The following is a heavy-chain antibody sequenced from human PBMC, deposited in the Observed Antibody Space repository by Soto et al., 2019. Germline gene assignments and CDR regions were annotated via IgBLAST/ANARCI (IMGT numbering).Heavy chain of an antibody. D-gene: IGHD6-13*01. CDR1: GGSISSYY. Sequence: PSETLSLTCTVSGGSISSYYWSWIRQPAGKGLEWIGRIYTSGSTNYNPSLKSRVTMSVDTSKNQFSLKLSSVTAADTAVYYCARDMGSSSWYGDYYYYGMDVWGQGTTVNVSS. CDR3: ARDMGSSSWYGDYYYYGMDV. V-gene: IGHV4-4*07. CDR2: IYTSGST. J-gene: IGHJ6*02.